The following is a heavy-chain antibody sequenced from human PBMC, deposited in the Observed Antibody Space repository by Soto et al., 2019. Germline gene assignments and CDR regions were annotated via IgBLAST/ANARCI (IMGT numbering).Heavy chain of an antibody. D-gene: IGHD6-19*01. Sequence: SETLSLTYTVSGGSISSYYWSWIRQPPGKGLEWIGYIYYSGSTNYNPSLKSRVTISVDTSKNQFSLKLSSVTAADTAVYYCARVLPAYSSGYNWFDPWGQGTLVTVSS. CDR1: GGSISSYY. V-gene: IGHV4-59*01. J-gene: IGHJ5*02. CDR2: IYYSGST. CDR3: ARVLPAYSSGYNWFDP.